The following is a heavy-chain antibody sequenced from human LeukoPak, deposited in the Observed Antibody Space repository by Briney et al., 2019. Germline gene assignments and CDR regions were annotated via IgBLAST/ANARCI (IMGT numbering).Heavy chain of an antibody. Sequence: GGSLRLSYAASGFTSSSNGMHWVRQAPGKGLGWVAVISYDGSNKYYADSVKGRFTISRDNSKNTLYLQMNSLRAEDTAVYYCAKDLSLGDSSGYGHFDYWGQGTLVTVSS. D-gene: IGHD3-22*01. CDR2: ISYDGSNK. CDR3: AKDLSLGDSSGYGHFDY. CDR1: GFTSSSNG. V-gene: IGHV3-30*18. J-gene: IGHJ4*02.